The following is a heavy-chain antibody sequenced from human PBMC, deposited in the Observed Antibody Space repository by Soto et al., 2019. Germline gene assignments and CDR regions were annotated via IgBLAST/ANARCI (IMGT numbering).Heavy chain of an antibody. CDR3: AKVGIVVVVAATPFDY. Sequence: GVSLRLSCAASGFTFSSYAMSWVRQAPGKGLEWVSAISGSGGSTYYADSVKGRFTISRDNSKNTLYLQMNSLRAEDTAVYYCAKVGIVVVVAATPFDYWGQGTLVTVSS. CDR2: ISGSGGST. D-gene: IGHD2-15*01. J-gene: IGHJ4*02. V-gene: IGHV3-23*01. CDR1: GFTFSSYA.